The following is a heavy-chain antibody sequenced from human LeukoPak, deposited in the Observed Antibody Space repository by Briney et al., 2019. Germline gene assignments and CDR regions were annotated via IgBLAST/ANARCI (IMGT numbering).Heavy chain of an antibody. CDR1: AFPFTNAW. V-gene: IGHV3-23*01. CDR2: ISGGGSGT. CDR3: AGAEYSETAHFDY. D-gene: IGHD3-16*01. Sequence: GGSLRLSCAASAFPFTNAWMTWVRQAPGKGLEWVAVISGGGSGTYYADSVRGRFTISRDNSKNTVYLQMNSLRAEDTAVYYCAGAEYSETAHFDYWGQGTLVTVSS. J-gene: IGHJ4*02.